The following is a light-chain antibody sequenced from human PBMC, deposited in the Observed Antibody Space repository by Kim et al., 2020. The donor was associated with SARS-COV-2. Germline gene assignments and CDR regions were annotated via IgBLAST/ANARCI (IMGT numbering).Light chain of an antibody. CDR1: SGHSSYA. Sequence: QLVLTQSPFASASLGASVKLTCTLDSGHSSYAIAWHQQQPEKGPRYLMKLNSDGSHSKGDGIPDRFSGSSSGAERYLTISSLQSEDEADYYCQTWGTGIQVFGGGTQLTVL. V-gene: IGLV4-69*01. CDR3: QTWGTGIQV. J-gene: IGLJ2*01. CDR2: LNSDGSH.